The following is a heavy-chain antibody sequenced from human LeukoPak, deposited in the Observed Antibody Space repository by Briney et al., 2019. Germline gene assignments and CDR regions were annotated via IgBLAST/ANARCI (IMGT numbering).Heavy chain of an antibody. CDR3: AKVRGIQLWSAFDY. J-gene: IGHJ4*02. CDR2: ISYDGSNK. Sequence: GGSLRLSCAASGFTFSSYAMHWVRQAPGKGLEWVAVISYDGSNKYYADSVKGRFTISRDNSKNTLYLQMNSLRAEDTAVYYCAKVRGIQLWSAFDYWGQGTLVTVSS. V-gene: IGHV3-30*01. CDR1: GFTFSSYA. D-gene: IGHD5-18*01.